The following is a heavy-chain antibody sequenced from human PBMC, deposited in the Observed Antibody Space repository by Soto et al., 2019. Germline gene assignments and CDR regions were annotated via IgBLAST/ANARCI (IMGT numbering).Heavy chain of an antibody. CDR1: GFTFSTYG. D-gene: IGHD6-19*01. CDR3: ATSFMGGSGWYYFDY. CDR2: ISYDENKK. V-gene: IGHV3-30*03. J-gene: IGHJ4*02. Sequence: QVQLVESGGGVAQPGRSLRLSCAASGFTFSTYGMHWVRQAPGEGLEWVAVISYDENKKYYADSVQGRFTISRDNSKTTLYLQMNSLRTEDTAVYYCATSFMGGSGWYYFDYWGQGSLVIVSS.